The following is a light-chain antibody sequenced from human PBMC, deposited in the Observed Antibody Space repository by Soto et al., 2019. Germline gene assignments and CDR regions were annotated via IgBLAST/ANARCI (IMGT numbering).Light chain of an antibody. CDR3: QQYNSYSWT. J-gene: IGKJ1*01. CDR1: QSINAW. CDR2: DVS. Sequence: IKMTQSPSTLSASVGDRVTITCRASQSINAWLAWYQQKPGKAPKLLIYDVSTLDSGVPSRFSGSASGTEFTLTISSLQPDDFATYYCQQYNSYSWTFGQGTKVDIK. V-gene: IGKV1-5*01.